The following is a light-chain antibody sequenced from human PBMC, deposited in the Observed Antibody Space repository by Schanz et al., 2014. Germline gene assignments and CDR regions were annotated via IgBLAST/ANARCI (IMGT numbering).Light chain of an antibody. Sequence: QSVLTQPPSASGTPGQRVTISCSGSSSNIGSNTVNWYQQLPGTAPKLLIYSNNQRPSGVPDRFSGSKSGTSASLAITGLQDEDEADYYCCSYAGSYTLVFGGGTKLTVL. CDR1: SSNIGSNT. CDR3: CSYAGSYTLV. CDR2: SNN. V-gene: IGLV1-44*01. J-gene: IGLJ2*01.